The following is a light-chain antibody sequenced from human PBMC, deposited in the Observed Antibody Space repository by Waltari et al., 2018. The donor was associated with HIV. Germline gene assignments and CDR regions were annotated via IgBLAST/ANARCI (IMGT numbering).Light chain of an antibody. J-gene: IGLJ3*02. CDR2: DVT. V-gene: IGLV2-23*02. CDR3: CSFSPNGASWV. Sequence: QSALPQPASVSGSPGQSITVPCTGTSSDIGTSDLVSWYQEDPGKAPKLIIHDVTARPSGVSSRVSGSKSGNTAFLTISGLQVEDESLYFCCSFSPNGASWVFGGGTKVTVL. CDR1: SSDIGTSDL.